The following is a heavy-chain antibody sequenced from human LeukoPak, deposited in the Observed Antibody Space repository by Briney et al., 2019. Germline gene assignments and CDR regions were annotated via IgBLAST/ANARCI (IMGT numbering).Heavy chain of an antibody. J-gene: IGHJ4*02. CDR3: ARTVRGVFDY. V-gene: IGHV4-34*01. Sequence: SETLSLTWAVYGWSFSGYYWSWIRQPPGQGLEWIGEINHSGSTNYNPSLKSRVTISVDTSKNQFSLKLSSVTAADTAVYYCARTVRGVFDYWGQGTLVTVSS. D-gene: IGHD3-10*01. CDR1: GWSFSGYY. CDR2: INHSGST.